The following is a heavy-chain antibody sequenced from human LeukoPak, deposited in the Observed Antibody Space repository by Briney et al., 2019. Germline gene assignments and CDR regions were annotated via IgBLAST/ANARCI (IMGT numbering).Heavy chain of an antibody. CDR1: GASISSSSSY. V-gene: IGHV4-39*07. D-gene: IGHD5-18*01. Sequence: TSETLSLTCTVSGASISSSSSYWGWIRQPPGKGLEWLGNIYSRGNTYYEPSLRSRVTISIDTSKNQFSLRLTSVTAADTAVYYCARDTYPPPRYSYGLGYFDYWGQGTLVTVSS. CDR3: ARDTYPPPRYSYGLGYFDY. CDR2: IYSRGNT. J-gene: IGHJ4*02.